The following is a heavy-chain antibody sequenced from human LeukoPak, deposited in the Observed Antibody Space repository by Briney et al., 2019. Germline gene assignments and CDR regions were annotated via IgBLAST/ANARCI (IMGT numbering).Heavy chain of an antibody. J-gene: IGHJ4*02. Sequence: GGFLRLSCAASGFTFSNYAIHWVRQAPGRGLEWVAAISYDGNSQHYGAPVKGRFTISRDNSKNTVYLQINTLRTDDAAIYYCAKPYPTLTTSAVLDNWGQGTLVTVS. CDR3: AKPYPTLTTSAVLDN. CDR1: GFTFSNYA. D-gene: IGHD1-1*01. CDR2: ISYDGNSQ. V-gene: IGHV3-30*18.